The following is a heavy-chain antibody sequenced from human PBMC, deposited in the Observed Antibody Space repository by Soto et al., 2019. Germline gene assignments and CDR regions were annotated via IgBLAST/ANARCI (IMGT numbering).Heavy chain of an antibody. CDR3: ARAGRSWRYFFDS. CDR1: GGSMNYYY. J-gene: IGHJ4*02. V-gene: IGHV4-59*01. D-gene: IGHD6-13*01. CDR2: VYYSGTT. Sequence: PSETLSLTCTVSGGSMNYYYWSWIRQSPGKGLEWIGYVYYSGTTGYSLPRQSRVARAIDRARKKFYLKLRSLTTADSAIFYCARAGRSWRYFFDSWGRGTLVTVSS.